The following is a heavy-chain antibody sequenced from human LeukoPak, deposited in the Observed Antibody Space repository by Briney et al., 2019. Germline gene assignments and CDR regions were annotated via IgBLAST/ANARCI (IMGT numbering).Heavy chain of an antibody. D-gene: IGHD4-17*01. CDR1: GFTFSSYD. CDR3: ARGLTTTVTTGRAFDI. Sequence: GGSLRLSCAASGFTFSSYDMHWVRQATGKGLEWVSAIGTAGDTYYPGSVKGRFTISRENAKNSSYLQMNSLRAGDTAVYYCARGLTTTVTTGRAFDIWGQGTMVTVSS. CDR2: IGTAGDT. V-gene: IGHV3-13*01. J-gene: IGHJ3*02.